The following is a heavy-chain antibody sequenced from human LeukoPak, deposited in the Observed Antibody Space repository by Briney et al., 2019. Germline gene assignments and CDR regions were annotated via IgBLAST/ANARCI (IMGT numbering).Heavy chain of an antibody. V-gene: IGHV3-21*01. CDR3: ARLRRNNDNSGYYYYYDY. CDR1: GPTFSSYS. Sequence: GGSLRLSCAASGPTFSSYSFNWVRQAPGKGLEWVSSITPTSSYKCYADSVKGRFTISRDNAKNSLYLQMNSLRAEDTAVYYCARLRRNNDNSGYYYYYDYWGQGTLVTVSS. J-gene: IGHJ4*02. CDR2: ITPTSSYK. D-gene: IGHD3-22*01.